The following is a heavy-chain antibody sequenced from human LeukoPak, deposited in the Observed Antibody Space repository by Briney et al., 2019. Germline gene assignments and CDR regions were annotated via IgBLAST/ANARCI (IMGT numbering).Heavy chain of an antibody. D-gene: IGHD2-21*02. CDR2: INHSGST. CDR1: GGSFSGYY. J-gene: IGHJ4*02. V-gene: IGHV4-34*01. Sequence: SETLSLTCAVYGGSFSGYYWSWIRQPPGKGLEWIGEINHSGSTNYNPSLKSRVTISVDTSKNQFSLKLSPVTAADTAVYYCARGHCGGDCYSGYYFDYWGQGTLVTVSS. CDR3: ARGHCGGDCYSGYYFDY.